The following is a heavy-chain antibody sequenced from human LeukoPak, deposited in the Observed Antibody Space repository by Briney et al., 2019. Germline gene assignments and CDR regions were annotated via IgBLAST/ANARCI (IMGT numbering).Heavy chain of an antibody. D-gene: IGHD1-26*01. V-gene: IGHV3-21*01. Sequence: GGSLRLSCAASGFTFSSYSMNWVRQAPGKGLEWVSSISSSSGYIYYADSVKGRFTISRDNAKNSLYLQMNSLRAEDTAVYYCASLTDIEAGAVRYRGQGTPVTVSS. CDR1: GFTFSSYS. CDR3: ASLTDIEAGAVRY. CDR2: ISSSSGYI. J-gene: IGHJ4*02.